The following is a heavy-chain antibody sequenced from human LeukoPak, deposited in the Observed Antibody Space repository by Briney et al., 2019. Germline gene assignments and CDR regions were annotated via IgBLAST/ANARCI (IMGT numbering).Heavy chain of an antibody. V-gene: IGHV4-34*01. Sequence: SETLSLTCAVYGGSFGGYYWSWIRQPPGKGLEWIGEINHSGSTNYNPSLKSRVTISVDTSKNQFSLKLSSVTAADTAVYYCARGHSNSSGWYGDPYYYYYGMDVWGQGTTVTVSS. CDR3: ARGHSNSSGWYGDPYYYYYGMDV. CDR1: GGSFGGYY. CDR2: INHSGST. J-gene: IGHJ6*02. D-gene: IGHD6-19*01.